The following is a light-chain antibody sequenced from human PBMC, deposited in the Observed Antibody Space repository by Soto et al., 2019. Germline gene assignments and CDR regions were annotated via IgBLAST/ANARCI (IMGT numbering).Light chain of an antibody. CDR3: QQYNIWPWT. V-gene: IGKV1-5*01. J-gene: IGKJ1*01. CDR2: DAS. Sequence: DIQMTQSPSTLSASIGDRVTITCRASQSISSWLAWYQQKPGKAPKLLIYDASSLESGVPARFSGSGSGTEFTLSISSLQSDDFAVYYCQQYNIWPWTFGQGTKVDI. CDR1: QSISSW.